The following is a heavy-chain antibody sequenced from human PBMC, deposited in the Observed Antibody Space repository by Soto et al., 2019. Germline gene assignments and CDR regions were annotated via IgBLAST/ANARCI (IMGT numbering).Heavy chain of an antibody. CDR1: GFTFSNAW. J-gene: IGHJ4*02. CDR2: IKSKTDGGTT. Sequence: GGSLRLSCAASGFTFSNAWMNWVRQAPGKGLEWVGRIKSKTDGGTTDYAAPGKGRFTISRDDSKNTLYLQRNSLKTEDTAVDYCTTGLLRFLEWLFPWAQRTLVTVSS. D-gene: IGHD3-3*01. CDR3: TTGLLRFLEWLFP. V-gene: IGHV3-15*07.